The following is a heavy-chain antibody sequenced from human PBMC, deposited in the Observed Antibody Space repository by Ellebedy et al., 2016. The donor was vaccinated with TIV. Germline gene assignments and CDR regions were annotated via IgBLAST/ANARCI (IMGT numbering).Heavy chain of an antibody. CDR1: GDSINNNDYY. J-gene: IGHJ4*02. CDR2: IYFSGNT. CDR3: ATVGLGVAGSIDY. V-gene: IGHV4-61*02. D-gene: IGHD6-19*01. Sequence: SETLSLXCTVSGDSINNNDYYWSWIRQPAGKGLEWIGRIYFSGNTNYNPSLRSRVTMSLDTSKNQISLKVSSVTAADTAVYYCATVGLGVAGSIDYWGQGTPVTVSS.